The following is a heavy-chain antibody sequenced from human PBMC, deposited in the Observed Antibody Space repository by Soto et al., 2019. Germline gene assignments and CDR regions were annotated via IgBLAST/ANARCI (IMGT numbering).Heavy chain of an antibody. CDR1: GYTFTNYW. J-gene: IGHJ6*02. CDR3: AASIFYYGMDV. Sequence: GESLKIPCKGSGYTFTNYWIGWVRQMPGKGLEWMGIIYPGDSDTKYNPSFQGQVTISADKSITTTYLQWSSLKASDTAIYYCAASIFYYGMDVWGQGTTVTVSS. V-gene: IGHV5-51*01. CDR2: IYPGDSDT.